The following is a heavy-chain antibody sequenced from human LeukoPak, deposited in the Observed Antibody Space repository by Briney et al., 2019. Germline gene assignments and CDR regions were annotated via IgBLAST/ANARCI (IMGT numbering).Heavy chain of an antibody. V-gene: IGHV3-11*01. D-gene: IGHD2-2*01. CDR1: GFTFSDYY. CDR2: ISSSGSTI. CDR3: ARDPYCSSTSCDYFDY. Sequence: GGSLRLSCAASGFTFSDYYMSWIRQAPGKGPEWVSYISSSGSTIYYADSVKGRFTISRDNAKNSLYLQMNSLRAEDTAVYYCARDPYCSSTSCDYFDYWGQGTLVTVSS. J-gene: IGHJ4*02.